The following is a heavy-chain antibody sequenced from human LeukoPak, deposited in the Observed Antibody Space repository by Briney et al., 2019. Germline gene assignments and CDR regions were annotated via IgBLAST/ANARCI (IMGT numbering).Heavy chain of an antibody. CDR2: IYHTGST. CDR3: ARDRWLDF. V-gene: IGHV4-59*01. Sequence: SETLSLTCTVSGASNTSYYWSWIRQPPGKGLEWIGYIYHTGSTNYNPSLKGRVTMSVDTSQNQFSLRLTSVTAADTAVYYCARDRWLDFWGQGTLVTVSS. J-gene: IGHJ5*01. CDR1: GASNTSYY.